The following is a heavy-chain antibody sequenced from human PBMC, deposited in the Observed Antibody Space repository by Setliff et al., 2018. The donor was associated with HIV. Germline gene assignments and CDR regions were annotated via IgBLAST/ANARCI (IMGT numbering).Heavy chain of an antibody. CDR3: ARDVGRDGYCFDH. CDR1: GYTFTDYY. J-gene: IGHJ4*02. V-gene: IGHV1-18*04. D-gene: IGHD5-12*01. Sequence: GASVKVSCKASGYTFTDYYIHWVRQAPGQGLEWMGWISAYNGNTNYAQKLQGRVTMTTDRSTSTAYMELRSLRSDDTAVYYCARDVGRDGYCFDHWGQGTLVTVSS. CDR2: ISAYNGNT.